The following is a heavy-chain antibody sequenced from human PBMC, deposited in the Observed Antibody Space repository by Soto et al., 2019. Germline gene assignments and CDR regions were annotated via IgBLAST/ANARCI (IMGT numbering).Heavy chain of an antibody. D-gene: IGHD2-21*02. CDR2: ISSSSSYT. J-gene: IGHJ4*02. CDR1: GFTFSDYY. V-gene: IGHV3-11*06. Sequence: LRLSCAASGFTFSDYYMSWIRQAPGKGLEWVSYISSSSSYTNYADSVKGRFTISRDNAKNSLYLQMNSLRAEDTAVYYCARVDCGGDCYSEEPDYYFDYWGQGTLVTVSS. CDR3: ARVDCGGDCYSEEPDYYFDY.